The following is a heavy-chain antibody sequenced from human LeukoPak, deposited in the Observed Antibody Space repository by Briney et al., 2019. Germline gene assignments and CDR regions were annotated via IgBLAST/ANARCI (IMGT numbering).Heavy chain of an antibody. CDR3: AELLWFGDPFDY. V-gene: IGHV3-30*04. J-gene: IGHJ4*02. CDR2: ISYDGSNK. D-gene: IGHD3-10*01. Sequence: GRSLRLSCAASGFTFSSYAMHWVRQAPGKGLEWVAVISYDGSNKHYADSVKGRFTISRDNSKNTLYLQMNSLRAEDTAVYYCAELLWFGDPFDYWGQGTLVTVSS. CDR1: GFTFSSYA.